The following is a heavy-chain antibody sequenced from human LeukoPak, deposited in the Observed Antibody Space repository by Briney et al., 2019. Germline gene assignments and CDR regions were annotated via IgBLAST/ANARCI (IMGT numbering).Heavy chain of an antibody. V-gene: IGHV1-46*01. D-gene: IGHD3-10*01. Sequence: ASVKVPCKASGYTFTSYYIHWVRQAPGQGLEWMGIVNPSDGSTIYAQRFQGRVTMTSDTSTSTVYMEQSSLRSEDTAVYYCARATSSGREFDYWGQGTLVTVSS. CDR1: GYTFTSYY. J-gene: IGHJ4*02. CDR2: VNPSDGST. CDR3: ARATSSGREFDY.